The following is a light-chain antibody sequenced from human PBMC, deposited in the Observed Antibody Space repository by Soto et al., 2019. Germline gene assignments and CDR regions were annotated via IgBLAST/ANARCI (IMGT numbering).Light chain of an antibody. CDR1: QGISDY. CDR2: TAS. J-gene: IGKJ1*01. CDR3: QQTYTFPWT. V-gene: IGKV1-39*01. Sequence: DIRMTQSPSSLSAYVGDTVTITCRASQGISDYLSWFQHKPGEAPKLLIYTASSLQGGVPLRFSGAGSRTDFSLTISGLQPEDSATYYCQQTYTFPWTFGQGTKVDIK.